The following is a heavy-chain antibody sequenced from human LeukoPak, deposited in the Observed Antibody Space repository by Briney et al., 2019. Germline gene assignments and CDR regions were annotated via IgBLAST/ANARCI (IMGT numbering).Heavy chain of an antibody. J-gene: IGHJ4*02. CDR3: ARAAIAAAGPDY. Sequence: GGSLRLSCAASGFTFSNYWMHWVRQAPGKGLVWVSCINSDGSSTSYADSVEGRLTISRDNAKNTLYLQINSLRAEDTAVYYCARAAIAAAGPDYWGQGTLVTVSS. D-gene: IGHD6-13*01. CDR1: GFTFSNYW. V-gene: IGHV3-74*01. CDR2: INSDGSST.